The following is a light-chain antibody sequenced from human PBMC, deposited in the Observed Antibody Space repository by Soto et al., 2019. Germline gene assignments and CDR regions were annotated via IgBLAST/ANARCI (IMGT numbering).Light chain of an antibody. J-gene: IGLJ2*01. CDR2: EVS. Sequence: QSALTQPASVSGSPGQSVTISCTGTSSDVGAYNSVSWYQHHPGIAPKLIIYEVSNRPSGVSNRFSGSKSGNTASLTISGLQAEDEADYNCCSYTSSSTFVVFGGRTKLTVL. CDR1: SSDVGAYNS. V-gene: IGLV2-14*01. CDR3: CSYTSSSTFVV.